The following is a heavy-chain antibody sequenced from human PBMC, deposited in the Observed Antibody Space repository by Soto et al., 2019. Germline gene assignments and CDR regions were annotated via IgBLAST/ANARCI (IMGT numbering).Heavy chain of an antibody. CDR1: GGSISSGGYY. CDR3: ARDTYSGSPFTFDY. Sequence: QVQLQESGPGLVKPSQTLSLTCTVSGGSISSGGYYWSWIRQHPGKGLEWIGYIYYSGSTYYIPSLESRVTISVDTSKNQFSLKLSSVTAADTAVYYCARDTYSGSPFTFDYWGQGTLVTVSS. D-gene: IGHD3-10*01. V-gene: IGHV4-31*03. CDR2: IYYSGST. J-gene: IGHJ4*02.